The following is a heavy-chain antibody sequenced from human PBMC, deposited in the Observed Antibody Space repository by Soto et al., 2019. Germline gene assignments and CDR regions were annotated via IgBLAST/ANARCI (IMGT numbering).Heavy chain of an antibody. V-gene: IGHV3-30*03. J-gene: IGHJ4*02. Sequence: GGSLRLSCAASGFTFSSYGMHWVRQAPGKGLEWVAVISYDGSNKYYADSVKGRFTISRDNSKNTLYLQMNSLRAEDTAVYYCARSGYSGYYFDYWGQGTLVTVSS. CDR2: ISYDGSNK. CDR3: ARSGYSGYYFDY. D-gene: IGHD5-12*01. CDR1: GFTFSSYG.